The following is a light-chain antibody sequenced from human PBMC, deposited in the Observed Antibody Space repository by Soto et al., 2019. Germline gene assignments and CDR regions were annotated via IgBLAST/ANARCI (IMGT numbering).Light chain of an antibody. CDR1: QSVSSN. J-gene: IGKJ2*01. CDR2: GAS. V-gene: IGKV3-15*01. Sequence: EIVMTQSPANLSVSPGERATPSCRASQSVSSNLAWYHQKPGQGPRLLIYGASTRATGIPARFSGSGSGTEYALVIVRLQSEDFGVYYCHQDNGWPPYAFGQGTKVEIK. CDR3: HQDNGWPPYA.